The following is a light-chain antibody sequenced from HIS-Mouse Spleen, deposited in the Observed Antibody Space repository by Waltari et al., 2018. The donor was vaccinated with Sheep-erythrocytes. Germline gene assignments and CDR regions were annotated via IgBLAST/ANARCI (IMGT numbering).Light chain of an antibody. CDR1: QYVLYNSNNETY. CDR3: QQYDSTPCT. CDR2: WAS. J-gene: IGKJ3*01. V-gene: IGKV4-1*01. Sequence: DIVMTQSPASPAVSLGERATINCKSSQYVLYNSNNETYLAWYQQKPGQPPKLLLYWASTRGSGVPDRFSGSGSGTDFTFTISSLKAEDVAVYYCQQYDSTPCTFGPGTKVDIK.